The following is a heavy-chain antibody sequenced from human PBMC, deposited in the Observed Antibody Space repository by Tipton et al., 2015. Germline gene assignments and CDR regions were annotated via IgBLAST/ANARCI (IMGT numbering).Heavy chain of an antibody. J-gene: IGHJ4*02. CDR3: ARARTQHYDSSDRTPDY. CDR1: GFTLRDYY. Sequence: SLRLSCAASGFTLRDYYMNWIRQAPGEGLEWISYISTTSNTIYYADSVRGRFTISRDNAKNSLYLQINSLRAEDTAVYYCARARTQHYDSSDRTPDYWGQGTLVTVSS. D-gene: IGHD3-22*01. CDR2: ISTTSNTI. V-gene: IGHV3-11*01.